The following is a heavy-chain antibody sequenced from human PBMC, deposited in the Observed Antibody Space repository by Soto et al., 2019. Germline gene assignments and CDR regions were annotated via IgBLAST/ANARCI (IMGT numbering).Heavy chain of an antibody. CDR3: ARDRRGIVMIPGAEGWFDP. CDR1: GYTFTSYY. J-gene: IGHJ5*02. V-gene: IGHV1-46*01. CDR2: INPSGGST. D-gene: IGHD3-10*01. Sequence: QEQLVQSGAEVKKPGASVKVSCKASGYTFTSYYLHWVRQAPGQGLEWMGVINPSGGSTIYAQRFQGRVTLTRDTSTSTVYMELSSLRSEDTAMYYCARDRRGIVMIPGAEGWFDPLGQGTLVTVSS.